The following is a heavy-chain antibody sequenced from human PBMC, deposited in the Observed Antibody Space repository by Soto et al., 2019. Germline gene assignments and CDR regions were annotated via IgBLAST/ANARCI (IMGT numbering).Heavy chain of an antibody. CDR3: ARHSTHSSVWYD. D-gene: IGHD6-19*01. CDR2: IDPSDSYT. V-gene: IGHV5-10-1*01. Sequence: GESMKISCKGSGYSFTNCWISWERQMPGKGLEWMGRIDPSDSYTNYSPSFQGHVTISTDKSISTAYLQWSSLKASDTAIYYCARHSTHSSVWYDWGQGTLVT. J-gene: IGHJ4*02. CDR1: GYSFTNCW.